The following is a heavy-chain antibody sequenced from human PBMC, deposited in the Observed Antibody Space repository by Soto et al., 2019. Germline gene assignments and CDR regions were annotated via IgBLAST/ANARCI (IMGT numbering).Heavy chain of an antibody. D-gene: IGHD2-15*01. CDR1: GGPFRSSA. V-gene: IGHV1-69*13. J-gene: IGHJ4*02. CDR2: TIPIFGTA. Sequence: GASVKVSCKASGGPFRSSAISWLRQAPGQGLEWMGGTIPIFGTANYAQKFQGRVTITADESTSTAYMELSSLRSEDTAVYYCARSHIVVVVAYPYYFDYWGQGTLVTVSS. CDR3: ARSHIVVVVAYPYYFDY.